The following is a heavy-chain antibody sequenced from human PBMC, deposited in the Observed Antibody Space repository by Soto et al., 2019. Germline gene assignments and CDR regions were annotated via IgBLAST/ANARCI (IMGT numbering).Heavy chain of an antibody. CDR3: ARESCPDRWFDP. V-gene: IGHV4-4*07. Sequence: QVQLQESGPGLVEPSETLSLNCTVSGASISSYFWTWIRQPAGKGLDWIGRISTSGTTNYNPSLTSRVTMSVDTSKNHSSLNLSSVTAADTAVYYCARESCPDRWFDPWGQGTLVTVSS. J-gene: IGHJ5*02. CDR2: ISTSGTT. CDR1: GASISSYF.